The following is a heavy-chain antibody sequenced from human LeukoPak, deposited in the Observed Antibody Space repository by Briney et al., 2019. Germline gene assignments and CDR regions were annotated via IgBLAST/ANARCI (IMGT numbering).Heavy chain of an antibody. CDR1: GFTFSSYG. Sequence: GGSLRLSCAASGFTFSSYGMHWVRQAPGEGLEWVAFIRYDGSNKYYADSVKGRFTISRDNSKNTLYLQMNSQRAEDTAVYYCAKSAAIAHHYYYYMDVWGKGTTVTVSS. V-gene: IGHV3-30*02. J-gene: IGHJ6*03. D-gene: IGHD2-2*02. CDR2: IRYDGSNK. CDR3: AKSAAIAHHYYYYMDV.